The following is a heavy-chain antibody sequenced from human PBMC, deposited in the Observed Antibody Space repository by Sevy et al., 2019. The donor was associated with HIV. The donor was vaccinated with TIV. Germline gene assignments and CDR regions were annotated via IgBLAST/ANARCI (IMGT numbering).Heavy chain of an antibody. CDR3: TRDLNIGYDYKAVFDY. CDR2: VRRKSNGGAT. D-gene: IGHD5-12*01. V-gene: IGHV3-49*04. CDR1: GITLGDHA. J-gene: IGHJ4*02. Sequence: GRSLRLSCTISGITLGDHALSWVRQAPGKGLEWVGLVRRKSNGGATEYAASVKGRFTISRDDSKSVAYLQMNRLKIEDTAVYFCTRDLNIGYDYKAVFDYWGQGTLVTVSS.